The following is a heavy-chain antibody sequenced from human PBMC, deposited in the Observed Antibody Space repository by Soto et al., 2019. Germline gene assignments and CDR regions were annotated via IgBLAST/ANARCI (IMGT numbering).Heavy chain of an antibody. Sequence: QVLLVQSGAEMKQPGSSVSVSCKASGDSFTNYAFTWVRQAPGHSPEWLGGIILALGTPHYSQRFQGRLTITADESSSTVYMELGSLRLDDTAVYYCGRYFTNTKCRGGYYLDLWGQGTLLTVSS. CDR3: GRYFTNTKCRGGYYLDL. J-gene: IGHJ5*02. CDR1: GDSFTNYA. D-gene: IGHD2-8*01. CDR2: IILALGTP. V-gene: IGHV1-69*01.